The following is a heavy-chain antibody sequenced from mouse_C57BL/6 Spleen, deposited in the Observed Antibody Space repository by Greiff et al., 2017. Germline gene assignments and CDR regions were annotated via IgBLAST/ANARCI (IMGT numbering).Heavy chain of an antibody. Sequence: VQLQQSGAELVRPGSSVKLSCKASGYTFTSYWMHWVKQRPIQGLEWIGNIDPSDSETHYNQKFKDKATLTVDKSSSTAYMQLSSLTSEDSAVYYCASGDGYYFDYWGQGTTLTVSS. CDR2: IDPSDSET. J-gene: IGHJ2*01. CDR3: ASGDGYYFDY. CDR1: GYTFTSYW. V-gene: IGHV1-52*01.